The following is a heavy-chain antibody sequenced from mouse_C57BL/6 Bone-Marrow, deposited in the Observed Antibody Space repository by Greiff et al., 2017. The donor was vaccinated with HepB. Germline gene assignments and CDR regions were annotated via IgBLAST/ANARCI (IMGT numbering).Heavy chain of an antibody. CDR3: ASPIFYGYDKDYAMDY. CDR1: GFNIKDYY. CDR2: IDPEDGET. D-gene: IGHD2-2*01. V-gene: IGHV14-2*01. Sequence: EVKLQQSGAELVKPGASVKLSCTASGFNIKDYYMHWVKQRTEQGLEWIGRIDPEDGETKYAPKFQGKATITADTSSNTAYLQLSSLTSEDTAVYYCASPIFYGYDKDYAMDYWGQGTSVTVSS. J-gene: IGHJ4*01.